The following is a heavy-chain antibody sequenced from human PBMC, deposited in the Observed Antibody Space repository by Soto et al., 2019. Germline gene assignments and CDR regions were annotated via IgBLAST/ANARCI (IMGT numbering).Heavy chain of an antibody. D-gene: IGHD3-22*01. CDR2: INARNGNT. J-gene: IGHJ4*02. CDR1: GDTFTSYA. V-gene: IGHV1-3*01. Sequence: QVQLVQSGAEVKKPGASVKVSCKASGDTFTSYAMHWVRQAPGQRLEWMGWINARNGNTEYSQKFQGRVTITRDISASTAYMELSSLRSEEAAVYYCAQDRHWGDSSGYYSGYFDFWGQGTLVTVSS. CDR3: AQDRHWGDSSGYYSGYFDF.